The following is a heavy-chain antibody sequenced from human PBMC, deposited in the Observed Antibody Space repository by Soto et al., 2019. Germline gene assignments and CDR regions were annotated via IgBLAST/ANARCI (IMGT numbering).Heavy chain of an antibody. CDR3: ERRRRDGYNNWFDP. J-gene: IGHJ5*02. CDR2: IYYSGST. CDR1: GGSISSSSYY. Sequence: PSETLSLTCTVSGGSISSSSYYWGWIRQPPGKGLEWIGSIYYSGSTYYNPSLKSRVTISVDTSKNQFSLKLSSVTAADTAVYYCERRRRDGYNNWFDPWGQGTLVTVSS. D-gene: IGHD5-12*01. V-gene: IGHV4-39*01.